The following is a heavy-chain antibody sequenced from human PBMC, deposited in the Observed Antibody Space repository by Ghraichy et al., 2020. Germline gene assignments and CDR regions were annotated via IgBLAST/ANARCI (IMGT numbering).Heavy chain of an antibody. Sequence: GGSLRLSCAASGITFSSYAMSWVRQAPGKGLQWVSGISGSGGSTYYADSVKGRFTISRDNSKKTLYLQMNSLRAEDTAVYYCAKGYYYDSSGMLEPSGGMDVWGQGTTVTVSS. J-gene: IGHJ6*02. CDR1: GITFSSYA. D-gene: IGHD3-22*01. V-gene: IGHV3-23*01. CDR3: AKGYYYDSSGMLEPSGGMDV. CDR2: ISGSGGST.